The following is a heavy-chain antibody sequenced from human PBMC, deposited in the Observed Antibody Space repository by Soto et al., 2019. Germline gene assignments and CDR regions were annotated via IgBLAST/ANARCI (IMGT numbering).Heavy chain of an antibody. V-gene: IGHV3-33*01. J-gene: IGHJ3*02. CDR1: GFTFSSYG. Sequence: QVQLVESGGGVVQPGRSLRLSCAASGFTFSSYGMHWVRQAPGKGLEWVAVIWYDGSNKYYADSVKGRFTISRDNSKNTLYLQMNSLRAEDTAVYYGARGPRYRADAFDIWGQGTMVTVSS. CDR2: IWYDGSNK. CDR3: ARGPRYRADAFDI. D-gene: IGHD1-26*01.